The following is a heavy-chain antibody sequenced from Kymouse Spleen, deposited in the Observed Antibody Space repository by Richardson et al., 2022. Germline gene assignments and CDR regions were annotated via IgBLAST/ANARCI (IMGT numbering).Heavy chain of an antibody. J-gene: IGHJ4*02. Sequence: EVQLVESGGGLVQPGRSLRLSCAASGFTFDDYAMHWVRQAPGKGLEWVSGISWNSGSIGYADSVKGRFTISRDNAKNSLYLQMNSLRAEDTALYYCAKDRDSGSSYFDYWGQGTLVTVSS. V-gene: IGHV3-9*01. CDR2: ISWNSGSI. CDR1: GFTFDDYA. CDR3: AKDRDSGSSYFDY. D-gene: IGHD1-26*01.